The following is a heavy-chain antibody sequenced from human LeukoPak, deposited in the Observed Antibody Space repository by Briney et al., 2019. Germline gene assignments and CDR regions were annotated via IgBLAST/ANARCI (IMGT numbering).Heavy chain of an antibody. D-gene: IGHD3-22*01. CDR1: GFTFDDYA. CDR2: ISWNSGSI. Sequence: GGSLRLSCAASGFTFDDYAMHWVRQAPGQGLEWVSGISWNSGSIGYADSVKGRFTISRDNAEKSLYLQMDSLRGEDTAVYYCTRDVASSTYHFESSGLLDYWGQGTLVTVSS. V-gene: IGHV3-9*01. J-gene: IGHJ4*02. CDR3: TRDVASSTYHFESSGLLDY.